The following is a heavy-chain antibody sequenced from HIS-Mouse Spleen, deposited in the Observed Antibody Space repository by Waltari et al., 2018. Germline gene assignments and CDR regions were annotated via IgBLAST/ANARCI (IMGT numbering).Heavy chain of an antibody. CDR1: GGSFSGYY. V-gene: IGHV4-34*01. CDR2: INHSGST. Sequence: QVQLQQWGAGLLKPSETLSLTCAVYGGSFSGYYWSWIRQPPGKGLEWIGEINHSGSTNYNPSLKSRVTISVDTSTNQFSLKLSSVTAADTAVYYCARMGPASGSYGDYWGQGTLVTVSS. D-gene: IGHD1-26*01. J-gene: IGHJ4*02. CDR3: ARMGPASGSYGDY.